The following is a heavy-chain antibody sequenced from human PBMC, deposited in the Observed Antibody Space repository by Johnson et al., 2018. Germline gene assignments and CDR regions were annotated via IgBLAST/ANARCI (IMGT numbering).Heavy chain of an antibody. CDR2: IRPKVYGGTT. V-gene: IGHV3-49*03. Sequence: VQLVESGGGVVQPGRSLRLSCTASGFTFSDYALSWYRQAPGKGLEWVGFIRPKVYGGTTEYAASVEARFIISRDDSKNIAYLQMNSLKTEATALYYCTRDDYGGKDDAFDIWGQGTMVTVSS. CDR3: TRDDYGGKDDAFDI. J-gene: IGHJ3*02. D-gene: IGHD4-23*01. CDR1: GFTFSDYA.